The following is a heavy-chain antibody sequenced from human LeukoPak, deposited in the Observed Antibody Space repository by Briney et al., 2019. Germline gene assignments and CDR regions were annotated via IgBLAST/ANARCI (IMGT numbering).Heavy chain of an antibody. V-gene: IGHV3-74*01. CDR3: ARDYPPD. J-gene: IGHJ4*02. CDR2: VNSDGKTT. CDR1: GFTFSNSW. Sequence: GGSLRLSCVASGFTFSNSWMHWVRQAPGKGLVWVSRVNSDGKTTTYADSVKGRFTISRDNAQSTLYLQMYSLSAEDTAVYYCARDYPPDWGQGTLVTVSA.